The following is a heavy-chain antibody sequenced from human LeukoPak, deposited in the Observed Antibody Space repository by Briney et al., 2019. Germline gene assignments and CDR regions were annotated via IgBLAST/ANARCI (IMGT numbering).Heavy chain of an antibody. Sequence: SETLSLTCAVYGGSFSGYYWSWIRQPPGKGLEWIGEINHSGSTNYNPSLKSRVTISVVTSKNQFSLKLSSVTAADTAVYYCARATYYYDSSGYKTSNWFDPWGQGTLVTVSS. V-gene: IGHV4-34*01. J-gene: IGHJ5*02. CDR3: ARATYYYDSSGYKTSNWFDP. D-gene: IGHD3-22*01. CDR1: GGSFSGYY. CDR2: INHSGST.